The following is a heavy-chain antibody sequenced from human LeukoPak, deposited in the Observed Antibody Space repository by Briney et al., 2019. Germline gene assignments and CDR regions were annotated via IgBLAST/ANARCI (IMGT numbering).Heavy chain of an antibody. CDR3: ARGGIYFHYFDS. Sequence: GGSLRLSCAASGFTFSTSWMSWVRQAPGRGLEWVANIKDDGSEEYYVDSVKGRLTISRDNAKNSLFLQMNSLRVEDSAVYYCARGGIYFHYFDSWGQGTLVTVSS. J-gene: IGHJ4*02. D-gene: IGHD1-26*01. CDR1: GFTFSTSW. CDR2: IKDDGSEE. V-gene: IGHV3-7*04.